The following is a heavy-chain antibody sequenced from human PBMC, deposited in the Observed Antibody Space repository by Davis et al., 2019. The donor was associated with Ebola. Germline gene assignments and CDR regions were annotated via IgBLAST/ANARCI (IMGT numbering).Heavy chain of an antibody. J-gene: IGHJ6*02. CDR3: ATGGPDSSSDYYGMDV. CDR1: GGTFSSYA. D-gene: IGHD6-6*01. V-gene: IGHV1-69*04. CDR2: IIPILGIA. Sequence: SVKVSCKASGGTFSSYAISWVRQAPGQGLEWMGRIIPILGIANYAQKFQGRVTMTEDTSTDTAYMELSSLRSEDTAVYYCATGGPDSSSDYYGMDVWGQGTTVTVSS.